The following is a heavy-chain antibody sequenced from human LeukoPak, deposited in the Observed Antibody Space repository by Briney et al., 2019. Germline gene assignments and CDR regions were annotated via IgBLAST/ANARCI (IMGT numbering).Heavy chain of an antibody. CDR1: GFTLSSYS. D-gene: IGHD1-14*01. J-gene: IGHJ4*02. CDR2: ISSSSIYI. V-gene: IGHV3-21*04. Sequence: PGGSLRLSCAASGFTLSSYSMNWVRQAPGKGLEWVSSISSSSIYIYYADSLKGRFTISRDNAKNSLYLQMNSLRAEDTAVYYCAKDRHGIYWGQGTLVTVSS. CDR3: AKDRHGIY.